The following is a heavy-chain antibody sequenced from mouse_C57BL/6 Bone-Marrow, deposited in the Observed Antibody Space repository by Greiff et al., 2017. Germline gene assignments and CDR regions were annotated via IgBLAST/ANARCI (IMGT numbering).Heavy chain of an antibody. J-gene: IGHJ3*01. D-gene: IGHD1-1*01. Sequence: EVNVVESGGDLVKPGGSLKLSCAASGFTFSSYGMSWVRQTPDKRLEWVATISSGGSYTYYPDSVKGRFTISRDNAKNTLYLQMSSLKSEDTAMYYCARPDYGSSPFAYWGQGTLVTVSA. CDR2: ISSGGSYT. CDR3: ARPDYGSSPFAY. V-gene: IGHV5-6*01. CDR1: GFTFSSYG.